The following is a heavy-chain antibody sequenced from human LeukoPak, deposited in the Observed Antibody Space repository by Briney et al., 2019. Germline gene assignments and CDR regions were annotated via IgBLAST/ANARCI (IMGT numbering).Heavy chain of an antibody. V-gene: IGHV1-2*02. CDR2: INPNSGGT. Sequence: GASVKVSCKASGYTFTGYYMHWVRQAPGQGLEWMGWINPNSGGTNSAQKFQGRVTMTRDTSISAAYLELNRLTSDDTAVYFCAREGGAYTTWWKAFDMWGQGTLVSVSS. CDR3: AREGGAYTTWWKAFDM. CDR1: GYTFTGYY. J-gene: IGHJ3*02. D-gene: IGHD3-16*01.